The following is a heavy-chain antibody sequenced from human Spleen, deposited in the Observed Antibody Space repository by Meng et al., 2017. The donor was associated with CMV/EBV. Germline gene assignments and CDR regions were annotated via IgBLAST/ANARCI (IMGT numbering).Heavy chain of an antibody. Sequence: GGSLRLSCAASGFTFSSYSMNWVRQAPGKGLEWVSSISSSSSYIYYADSVKGRFTISRDNAKNSLYLQMNSLRAEDTAVYYCARGSGSSGYYPDYWGQGTLVTVSS. CDR1: GFTFSSYS. D-gene: IGHD3-22*01. J-gene: IGHJ4*02. CDR3: ARGSGSSGYYPDY. CDR2: ISSSSSYI. V-gene: IGHV3-21*01.